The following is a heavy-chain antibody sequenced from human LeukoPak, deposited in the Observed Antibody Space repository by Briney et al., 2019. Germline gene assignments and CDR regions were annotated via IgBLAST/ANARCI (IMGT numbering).Heavy chain of an antibody. Sequence: GGSLRLSCAASGFTFSTYTMNWVRQAPGKGLEWVSFISSSSSYMYYADSVKGRFTISRDNTKKSLYLQMNSLRAEDTAVYYCARSGSTYYYGMDVWGQGTTVTVSS. CDR3: ARSGSTYYYGMDV. V-gene: IGHV3-21*01. CDR1: GFTFSTYT. D-gene: IGHD3-10*01. CDR2: ISSSSSYM. J-gene: IGHJ6*02.